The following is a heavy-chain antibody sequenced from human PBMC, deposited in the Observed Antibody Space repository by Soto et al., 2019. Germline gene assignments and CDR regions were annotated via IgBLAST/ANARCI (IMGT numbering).Heavy chain of an antibody. V-gene: IGHV4-34*01. CDR3: ARFPTPLYYYHGMDV. Sequence: PSETLSLTCAVYGGSFSGYYWSWIRQPPGKGLEWIGEINHSGSTNYNPSLKSRVTISVDTSKNQFSLKLSSVTAADTAVYYCARFPTPLYYYHGMDVWGQGTTVTVSS. CDR2: INHSGST. J-gene: IGHJ6*02. CDR1: GGSFSGYY.